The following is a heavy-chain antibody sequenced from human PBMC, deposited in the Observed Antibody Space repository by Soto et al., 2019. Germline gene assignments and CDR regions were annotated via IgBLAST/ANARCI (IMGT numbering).Heavy chain of an antibody. J-gene: IGHJ4*02. CDR1: GFTFSSYS. CDR2: ISSSSSTI. CDR3: ARDPSPFLVRFGPHDY. Sequence: EVQLVESGGGLVQPGGSLRLSCAASGFTFSSYSMNWVRQAPGKGLEWVSYISSSSSTIYYADSVKGRFTISRDNAKNSLYLQMNSLRDEDTAVYYCARDPSPFLVRFGPHDYWGQGTLVTVSS. D-gene: IGHD3-3*01. V-gene: IGHV3-48*02.